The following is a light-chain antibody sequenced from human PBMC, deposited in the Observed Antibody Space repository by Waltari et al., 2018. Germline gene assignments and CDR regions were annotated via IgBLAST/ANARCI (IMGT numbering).Light chain of an antibody. Sequence: QSALTQPASVSGSPGQSITISCTGTSSDVGGYNYVSWYQQHPGNAPTLLIYDVSKRPSGVSKRFSGSKSGNTASLTISGLQAEDEADYYCSSYTSSSTWVFGGGTKLTVL. J-gene: IGLJ3*02. CDR1: SSDVGGYNY. CDR2: DVS. CDR3: SSYTSSSTWV. V-gene: IGLV2-14*01.